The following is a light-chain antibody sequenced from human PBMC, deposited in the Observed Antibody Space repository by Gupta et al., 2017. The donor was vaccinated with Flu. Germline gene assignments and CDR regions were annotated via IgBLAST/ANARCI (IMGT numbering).Light chain of an antibody. CDR2: WGS. J-gene: IGKJ1*01. V-gene: IGKV2-28*01. Sequence: SCGSSQCLVNGNGCTNLDWFLQKPGQAPRLLIYWGSYRGTGVPDRFTGSGSGTDFTLSINRVESEDFGIYYCMQDLKGSKTFGQGTRLDIK. CDR1: QCLVNGNGCTN. CDR3: MQDLKGSKT.